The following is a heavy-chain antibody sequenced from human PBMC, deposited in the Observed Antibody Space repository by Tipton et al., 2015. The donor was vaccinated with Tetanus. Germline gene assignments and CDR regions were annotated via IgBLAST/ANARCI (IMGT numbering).Heavy chain of an antibody. J-gene: IGHJ6*02. CDR1: GGSVSSGSDY. CDR3: GRLYCGGDCYSPYYNGVDV. Sequence: TLSLTCTVSGGSVSSGSDYWMWIRQPPGKGLEWIGHVYPPGSAYYNPDLESRATLSVDKSKNQFSLNMRSVTAADTAMYYCGRLYCGGDCYSPYYNGVDVWGQGTTVIVSS. D-gene: IGHD2-21*02. V-gene: IGHV4-61*09. CDR2: VYPPGSA.